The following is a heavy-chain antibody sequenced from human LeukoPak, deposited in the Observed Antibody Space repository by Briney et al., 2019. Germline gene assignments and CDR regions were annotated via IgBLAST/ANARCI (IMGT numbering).Heavy chain of an antibody. CDR2: ISSSSSTI. CDR1: GFTFSSYS. D-gene: IGHD6-6*01. V-gene: IGHV3-48*01. Sequence: GGSLRLSCAASGFTFSSYSMNWVRQAPGKGLEWVSYISSSSSTIYYADSVKGRFTISRDNAKNSLYLQMNSLRAEDTAVYYCAKDGYSSSGGQAFDIWGQGTMVTVSS. CDR3: AKDGYSSSGGQAFDI. J-gene: IGHJ3*02.